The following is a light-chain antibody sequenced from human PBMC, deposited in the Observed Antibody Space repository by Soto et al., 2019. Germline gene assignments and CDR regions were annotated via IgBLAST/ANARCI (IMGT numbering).Light chain of an antibody. V-gene: IGKV3-15*01. CDR1: QSVNSN. Sequence: EIVMTQSPATLSVSPGERATLSCRASQSVNSNLGGYQQKPGQAHRLIIYGASTRATDIPDMFSGRGSGTEFTFSISSLHSEDFAFYHCQQYNNWPRAFGQGTNVEIK. CDR3: QQYNNWPRA. CDR2: GAS. J-gene: IGKJ1*01.